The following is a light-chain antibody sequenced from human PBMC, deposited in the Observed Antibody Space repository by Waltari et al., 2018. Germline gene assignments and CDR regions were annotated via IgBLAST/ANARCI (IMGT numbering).Light chain of an antibody. CDR3: YATDRTGKQRV. J-gene: IGLJ2*01. Sequence: SYELTRPPSVSVSPGQTARITCSGDALPNKYGYWYQQKSGQAPVLVIYEDNKRRSGIPERFSCSSSGTMVTLTISGAQVEDEGDYYCYATDRTGKQRVFGGGTKLTVL. CDR1: ALPNKY. V-gene: IGLV3-10*01. CDR2: EDN.